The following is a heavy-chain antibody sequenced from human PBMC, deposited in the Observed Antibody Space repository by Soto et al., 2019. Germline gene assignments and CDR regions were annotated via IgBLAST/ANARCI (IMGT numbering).Heavy chain of an antibody. D-gene: IGHD3-10*01. J-gene: IGHJ3*02. CDR2: IIPILGIA. CDR1: GGTFSSYT. V-gene: IGHV1-69*02. CDR3: ARVGDAQGPLNAFDI. Sequence: SVKVSCKASGGTFSSYTISWVRQAPGQGLEWMGRIIPILGIANYAQKFQGRVTITADKSTSTAYMELSSLRSEDTAVYYCARVGDAQGPLNAFDIWGQGTMVTVSS.